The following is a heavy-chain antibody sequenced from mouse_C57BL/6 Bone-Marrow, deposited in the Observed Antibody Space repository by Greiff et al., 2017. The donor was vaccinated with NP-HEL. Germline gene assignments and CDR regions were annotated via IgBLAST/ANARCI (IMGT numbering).Heavy chain of an antibody. D-gene: IGHD2-3*01. CDR1: GYTFTSYR. CDR2: IDPSDSYT. CDR3: ARDDGYYWYVDV. Sequence: QVQLKQSGAELVKPGASVKLSCKASGYTFTSYRMQWVKQRPGQGLEWIGEIDPSDSYTNYHQKFKGKATLTVDTSSSTAYMQLSSLTSEDSAVYYCARDDGYYWYVDVWGTGTTVTVSS. V-gene: IGHV1-50*01. J-gene: IGHJ1*03.